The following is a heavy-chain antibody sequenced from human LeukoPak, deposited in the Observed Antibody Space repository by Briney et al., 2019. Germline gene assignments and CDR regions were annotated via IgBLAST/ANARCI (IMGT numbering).Heavy chain of an antibody. CDR3: ARDGYGDYAGRYY. J-gene: IGHJ4*02. CDR2: INPNSGGT. V-gene: IGHV1-2*02. CDR1: GYTFTGYY. D-gene: IGHD4-17*01. Sequence: ASVKVSCKASGYTFTGYYVHWVRQAPGQGLEWMGWINPNSGGTNYAQKFQGRVTMTRDTSISTAYMELSRLRSDDTAVYYCARDGYGDYAGRYYWGQGTLVTVSS.